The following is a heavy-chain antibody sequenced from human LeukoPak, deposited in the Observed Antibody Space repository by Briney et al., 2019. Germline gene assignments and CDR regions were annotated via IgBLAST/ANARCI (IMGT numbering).Heavy chain of an antibody. CDR3: PRAGSGSYSG. J-gene: IGHJ4*02. CDR1: GGSFSGYY. D-gene: IGHD1-26*01. CDR2: INHSGST. V-gene: IGHV4-34*01. Sequence: SETLSLTCAVYGGSFSGYYWSWIRQPPGKGLEWIGEINHSGSTNYNPSLKSRVTISVDTSKNQFSLKLSSATAADTAVYYCPRAGSGSYSGWGQGTLVTVSS.